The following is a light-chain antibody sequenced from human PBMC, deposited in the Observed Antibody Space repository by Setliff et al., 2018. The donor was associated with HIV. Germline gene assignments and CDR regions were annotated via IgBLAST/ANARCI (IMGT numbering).Light chain of an antibody. J-gene: IGLJ1*01. CDR2: GNS. Sequence: QSVLTQPPSVSGAPGQRVTISCTGSSSNIGAGYDVHWYQQLPGTAPKILIYGNSNRPSGVPDRFSGSKSGTSASLAITGLQAEDEADYYCQSYGSSLSGSYVFGTGTKVTVL. V-gene: IGLV1-40*01. CDR1: SSNIGAGYD. CDR3: QSYGSSLSGSYV.